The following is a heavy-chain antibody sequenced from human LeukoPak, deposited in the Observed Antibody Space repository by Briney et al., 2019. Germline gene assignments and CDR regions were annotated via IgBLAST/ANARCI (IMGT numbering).Heavy chain of an antibody. V-gene: IGHV3-23*01. D-gene: IGHD3-22*01. CDR3: AKRGVVIRVILVGFHKEAYYFDS. Sequence: GGSLRLSCVFSGITLSNYGVSWSGQAPGRGLEWVAGIIASGGSTNSAGSVKGRFTIYRDHPKNTLYMQMKSLRPEDTAVYFCAKRGVVIRVILVGFHKEAYYFDSWGQGALVTVSS. CDR2: IIASGGST. J-gene: IGHJ4*02. CDR1: GITLSNYG.